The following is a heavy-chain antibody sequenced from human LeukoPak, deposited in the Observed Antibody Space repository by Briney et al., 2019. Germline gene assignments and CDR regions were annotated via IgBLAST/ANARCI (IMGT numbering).Heavy chain of an antibody. D-gene: IGHD3-3*01. J-gene: IGHJ4*02. Sequence: PGGSLRLSCAASGFTFSSYAMSWVRQAPGKGLEWVSSIRGDSTVTRHADSLMGRFTIFRDNAKKSLYLQMNSLRAEDTAVYYCARGHFGVVLDYWGQGTLVTVSS. CDR3: ARGHFGVVLDY. CDR2: IRGDSTVT. V-gene: IGHV3-21*01. CDR1: GFTFSSYA.